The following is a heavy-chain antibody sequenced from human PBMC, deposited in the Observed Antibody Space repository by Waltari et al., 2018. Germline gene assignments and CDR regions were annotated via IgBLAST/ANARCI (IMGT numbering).Heavy chain of an antibody. Sequence: QPQLQASGPGLVKPSQTRPLTCTVSGAYTSSSRFYSGWIRQSPGKGLKWIGSIYYSGRTDYNPTLESRVTISGDTSKNHFSLKLSSVTAADTAVYYCARHWKKSGYRFDPWGQGTLVTVSS. D-gene: IGHD5-12*01. J-gene: IGHJ5*02. CDR1: GAYTSSSRFY. CDR3: ARHWKKSGYRFDP. CDR2: IYYSGRT. V-gene: IGHV4-39*01.